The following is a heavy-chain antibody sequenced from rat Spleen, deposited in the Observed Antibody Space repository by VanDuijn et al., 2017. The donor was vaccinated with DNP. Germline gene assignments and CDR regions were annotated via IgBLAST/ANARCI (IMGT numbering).Heavy chain of an antibody. D-gene: IGHD1-1*01. J-gene: IGHJ2*01. Sequence: EVQLVESGGGLVQPGRSLKLSCAASGFTFSNYNMAWVRQAPKKGLEWVATIIYDGSRTYYRDSVKGRFTISRDNARNTLYLQMDSLRSEDTATYYCTSYSFWGQGVMVTVSS. V-gene: IGHV5S10*01. CDR1: GFTFSNYN. CDR2: IIYDGSRT. CDR3: TSYSF.